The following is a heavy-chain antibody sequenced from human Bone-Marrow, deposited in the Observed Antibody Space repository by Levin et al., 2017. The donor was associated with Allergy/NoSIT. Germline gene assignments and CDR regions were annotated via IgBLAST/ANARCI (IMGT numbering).Heavy chain of an antibody. D-gene: IGHD2/OR15-2a*01. CDR3: ARDSPKSFVRGAFDI. Sequence: KPSETLSLTCAVFGDSISSNNWWTWVRQPPGKGLEWIGEISQSGTTFNYNPSLKSRVTFSIDPSKNELSLRLTSVTAADTAIYYCARDSPKSFVRGAFDIWGPGTMVTVSS. J-gene: IGHJ3*02. V-gene: IGHV4-4*02. CDR1: GDSISSNNW. CDR2: ISQSGTTF.